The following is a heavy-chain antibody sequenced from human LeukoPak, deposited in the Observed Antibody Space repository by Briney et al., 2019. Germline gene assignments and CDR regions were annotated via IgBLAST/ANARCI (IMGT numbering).Heavy chain of an antibody. CDR1: GFTFSGYS. V-gene: IGHV3-64*02. J-gene: IGHJ6*02. Sequence: GGSLRLSCAASGFTFSGYSMHWVRQAPGKGLEYVSYISGSGDGTDYADSVKGGFTISRDNSKNTLYLQMNSLRAEDTAVYYCAKDPGYSSSWYYYYYGMDVWGQGTTVTVSS. CDR3: AKDPGYSSSWYYYYYGMDV. D-gene: IGHD6-13*01. CDR2: ISGSGDGT.